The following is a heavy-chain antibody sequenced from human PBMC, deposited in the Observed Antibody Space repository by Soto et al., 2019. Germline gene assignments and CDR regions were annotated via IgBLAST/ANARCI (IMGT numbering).Heavy chain of an antibody. CDR3: ARGRYGDY. Sequence: QVHLVQSGAEVKKPGASVKVSCKGSGYDFTTYGITWVRQAPGQGLAWMAWISAHNGNTDYAQKLQGRVTVTRDTSTSTAYMELSSLRSDDTAVYYCARGRYGDYWGQGALVTVSS. CDR1: GYDFTTYG. D-gene: IGHD1-1*01. CDR2: ISAHNGNT. V-gene: IGHV1-18*01. J-gene: IGHJ4*02.